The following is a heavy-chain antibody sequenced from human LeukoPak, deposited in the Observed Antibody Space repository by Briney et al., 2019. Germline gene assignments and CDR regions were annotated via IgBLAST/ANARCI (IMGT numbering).Heavy chain of an antibody. V-gene: IGHV4-59*08. CDR3: ARSSEWLAPPDY. D-gene: IGHD6-19*01. CDR2: IYGSGST. Sequence: PSETLSLTCTVSGGSISSYYWSWIRQPPGKGLEWIGFIYGSGSTNYNPSLKSRVTISVDTSKNQFSLKLSSVTAADTAVYYCARSSEWLAPPDYWGQGTLVTVSS. J-gene: IGHJ4*02. CDR1: GGSISSYY.